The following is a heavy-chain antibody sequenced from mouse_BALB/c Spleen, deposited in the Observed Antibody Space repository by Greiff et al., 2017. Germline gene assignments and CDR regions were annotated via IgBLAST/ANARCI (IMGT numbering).Heavy chain of an antibody. CDR1: GFSLTSYG. V-gene: IGHV2-2*02. CDR3: ARGTTMIYYAMDY. D-gene: IGHD2-4*01. CDR2: IWSGGST. Sequence: VMLVESGPGLVQPSQSLSITCTVSGFSLTSYGVHWVRQSPGKGLEWLGVIWSGGSTDYNAAFISRLSISKDNSKSQVFFKMNSLQANYTAIYYCARGTTMIYYAMDYWGQGTSGTGSS. J-gene: IGHJ4*01.